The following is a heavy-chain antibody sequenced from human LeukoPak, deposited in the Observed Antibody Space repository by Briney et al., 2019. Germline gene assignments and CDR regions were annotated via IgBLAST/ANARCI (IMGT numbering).Heavy chain of an antibody. J-gene: IGHJ4*02. Sequence: SGGSLRLSCAASGFTASSNFMSWVRQAPGKGLEWVSVIYSGGSTYYADSVKGRFTISRGNSKNTLYLQMNSLRAEDTAVYYCETLHDYGGYWGQGTLVTVSS. CDR2: IYSGGST. V-gene: IGHV3-53*01. CDR3: ETLHDYGGY. CDR1: GFTASSNF. D-gene: IGHD5-24*01.